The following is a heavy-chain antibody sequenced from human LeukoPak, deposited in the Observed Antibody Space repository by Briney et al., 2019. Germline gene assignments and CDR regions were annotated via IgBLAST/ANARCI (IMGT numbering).Heavy chain of an antibody. CDR1: GGSFSGYY. D-gene: IGHD3-16*01. J-gene: IGHJ4*02. CDR3: ARLGPINDY. V-gene: IGHV4-34*01. CDR2: INHSGST. Sequence: KPSETLSLTCAVYGGSFSGYYWSWIRQPPGKGLEWIGEINHSGSTDYNPSLKSRVTISVDTSKNQFSLKLSSVTAADTAVYYCARLGPINDYWGQGTLVTVSS.